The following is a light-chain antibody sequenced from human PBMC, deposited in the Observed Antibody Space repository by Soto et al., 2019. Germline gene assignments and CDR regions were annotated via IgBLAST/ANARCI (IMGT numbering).Light chain of an antibody. CDR3: HQCDSSPLT. V-gene: IGKV3-20*01. Sequence: EIVLTQSPGTLSLSPGERATLSCRASQSVSSSSLAWYQQKPGQAPRLLIYGASSRATGIADGFSGSGSGTDFTLTISGLEPEEFAVYYFHQCDSSPLTFGGGTKVEIK. CDR2: GAS. CDR1: QSVSSSS. J-gene: IGKJ4*01.